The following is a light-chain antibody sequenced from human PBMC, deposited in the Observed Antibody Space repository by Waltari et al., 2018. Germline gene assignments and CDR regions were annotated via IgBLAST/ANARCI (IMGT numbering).Light chain of an antibody. CDR1: QSVNYF. J-gene: IGKJ4*01. Sequence: EIVLTQSPATLSLSPGERSTLSCSASQSVNYFLAWFQQKPGQAPRLLIYDASNRATAIPARFSGSGSGTDFTLTISSLEPEDVAVYYCQQRTNWPLTFGGGTKVEIK. CDR2: DAS. V-gene: IGKV3-11*01. CDR3: QQRTNWPLT.